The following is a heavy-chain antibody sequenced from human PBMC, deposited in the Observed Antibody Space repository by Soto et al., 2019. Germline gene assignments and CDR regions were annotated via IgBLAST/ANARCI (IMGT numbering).Heavy chain of an antibody. Sequence: GGSLRLSCAASGFTFNTYWMHWVRQAPGKGLVWVSRINTNGTTTDYADSVKGRFTISRDNARDTLYLHMNSLRAEDTAIYYCARRDFINLGYYYYSGMDVWGQGTTVTVSS. CDR1: GFTFNTYW. V-gene: IGHV3-74*01. CDR2: INTNGTTT. CDR3: ARRDFINLGYYYYSGMDV. J-gene: IGHJ6*02. D-gene: IGHD3-10*01.